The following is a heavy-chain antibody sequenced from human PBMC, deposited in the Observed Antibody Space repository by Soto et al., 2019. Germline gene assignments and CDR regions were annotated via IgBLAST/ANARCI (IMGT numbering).Heavy chain of an antibody. V-gene: IGHV4-59*01. CDR3: ARARYCSGGSCHRNYYYGMDV. D-gene: IGHD2-15*01. J-gene: IGHJ6*02. CDR2: IYYSGST. CDR1: GGSISSYY. Sequence: TSETLSLTCTVAGGSISSYYWSWIRQPPGKGLEWIGYIYYSGSTNYNPSLKSRVTISVDTSKNQFSLKLSSVTAADTAVYYCARARYCSGGSCHRNYYYGMDVWGQGTTVTVSS.